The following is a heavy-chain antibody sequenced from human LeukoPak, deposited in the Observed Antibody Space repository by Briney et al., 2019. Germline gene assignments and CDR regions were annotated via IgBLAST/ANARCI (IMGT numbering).Heavy chain of an antibody. J-gene: IGHJ4*02. Sequence: TTSETLSLTCTVYGGSISSYYWSWIRQPPGKGLEWIGYIYYSGSTNYNPSLKSRVTISVDTSKNQFSLKLSSVTAADTAVYYCARSMVRGAIRYDYWGQGTLVTVSS. CDR3: ARSMVRGAIRYDY. V-gene: IGHV4-59*01. CDR2: IYYSGST. CDR1: GGSISSYY. D-gene: IGHD3-10*01.